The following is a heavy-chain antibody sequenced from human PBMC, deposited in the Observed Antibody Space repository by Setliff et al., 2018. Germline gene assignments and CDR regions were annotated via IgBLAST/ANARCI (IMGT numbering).Heavy chain of an antibody. CDR3: ARSGWLREYYFDY. V-gene: IGHV1-2*04. D-gene: IGHD5-12*01. J-gene: IGHJ4*02. CDR1: GYTFTGYY. CDR2: INPNSGGT. Sequence: ASVKVSCKASGYTFTGYYMHWVRQDPGQGLEWMGWINPNSGGTNYAQQFQGWVTMTRDASISTAYMELSRLRSDDTAVYYCARSGWLREYYFDYWGQGTLVTVSS.